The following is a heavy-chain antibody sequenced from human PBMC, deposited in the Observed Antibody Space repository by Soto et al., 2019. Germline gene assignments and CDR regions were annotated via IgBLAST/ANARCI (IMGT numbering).Heavy chain of an antibody. CDR2: ISSSRSTI. Sequence: EVQLVKSGGGLVQPGGSLRLSCAASGFTFSSYSMNWVRQAPGKGLEWVSYISSSRSTIYYADSVKGRFTISRDNAKNSLYLQMNSLRAEDTAVYYCALSYYGSGTSFDYWGQGTLVTFSS. J-gene: IGHJ4*02. V-gene: IGHV3-48*01. D-gene: IGHD3-10*01. CDR1: GFTFSSYS. CDR3: ALSYYGSGTSFDY.